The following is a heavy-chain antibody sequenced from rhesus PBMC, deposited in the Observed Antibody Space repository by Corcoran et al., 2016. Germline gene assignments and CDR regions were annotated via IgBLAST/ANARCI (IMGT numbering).Heavy chain of an antibody. CDR1: GGSISSSNW. V-gene: IGHV4S19*01. CDR2: IGGSSGST. D-gene: IGHD6-31*01. Sequence: QVQLQESGPGLVKPSETLSLTCAVSGGSISSSNWWSWIRQPPGKGLEWIGNIGGSSGSTYYNPSLKSRVTISTDTSKNQFSLKLSSVTAADTAVYYCARDQGEKAAAGTNYWGQGVLVTVSS. CDR3: ARDQGEKAAAGTNY. J-gene: IGHJ4*01.